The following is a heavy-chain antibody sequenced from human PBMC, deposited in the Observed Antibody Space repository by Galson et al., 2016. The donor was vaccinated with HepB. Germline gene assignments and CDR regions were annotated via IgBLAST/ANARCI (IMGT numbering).Heavy chain of an antibody. V-gene: IGHV3-74*01. CDR2: INADGTAT. J-gene: IGHJ2*01. Sequence: SLRLSCAVSGLDFRRYWMHWVRQTPGKGLVWVSRINADGTATGYADSVKGRFTISRDDAKSTLYLQMNTLRVEDTAVYYCTRETRWYFDLWGRGTLLTVSS. CDR3: TRETRWYFDL. CDR1: GLDFRRYW.